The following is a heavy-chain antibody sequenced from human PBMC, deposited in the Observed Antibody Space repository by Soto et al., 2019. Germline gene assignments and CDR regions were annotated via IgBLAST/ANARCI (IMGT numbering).Heavy chain of an antibody. D-gene: IGHD6-13*01. J-gene: IGHJ4*02. CDR3: ARDDSSSPKLFDY. CDR2: ISSSSSTI. V-gene: IGHV3-48*02. CDR1: GFTFISYS. Sequence: GGSLRLSFAASGFTFISYSMSCVRQAPGKGLEWVSYISSSSSTIYYADSVKGRFTISRDNAKNSLYLQMNSLRDEDTAVYYCARDDSSSPKLFDYWGQGTLVTVSS.